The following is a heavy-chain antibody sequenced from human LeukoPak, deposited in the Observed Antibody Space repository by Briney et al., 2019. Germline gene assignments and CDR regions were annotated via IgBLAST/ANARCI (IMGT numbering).Heavy chain of an antibody. D-gene: IGHD3-10*01. CDR3: ARASGIWFGEYYDY. V-gene: IGHV4-59*08. J-gene: IGHJ4*02. Sequence: ESLRLSCVLSGLTFSDAWMSWVRQAPGKGLEWVGYIYYSGSTNYNPSLKSRVTISVDTSKNQFSLKLSSVTAADTAVYYCARASGIWFGEYYDYWGQGTLVTVSS. CDR1: GLTFSDAW. CDR2: IYYSGST.